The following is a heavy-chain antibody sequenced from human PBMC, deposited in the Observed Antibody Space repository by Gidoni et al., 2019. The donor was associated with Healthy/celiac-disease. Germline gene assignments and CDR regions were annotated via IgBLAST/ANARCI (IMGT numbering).Heavy chain of an antibody. V-gene: IGHV3-9*01. Sequence: EVQLVESGGGWVQSGRSLRLSCAASGFSCDDYAMHWVRQGPGKGLEWVSCIDCNSGSIDYADSAKGRFTISRDNAKNSLFLQMNSLRVEDTALYYCVKSRGPYYHYYGVDVWGPGTTVTVSS. CDR2: IDCNSGSI. J-gene: IGHJ6*02. CDR1: GFSCDDYA. CDR3: VKSRGPYYHYYGVDV.